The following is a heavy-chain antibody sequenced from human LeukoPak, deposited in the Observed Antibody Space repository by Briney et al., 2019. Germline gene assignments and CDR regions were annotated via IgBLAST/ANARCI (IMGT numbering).Heavy chain of an antibody. J-gene: IGHJ6*02. Sequence: GGSLRLSCAACVFTFSSYSMIWVRQAPGKGLEWVSFISSGSKTIYYTDSVKGRFPISRDNAKNSLFLQMNSLRDDDMAMYYCVRDQVAVTGYYGMDVWGQGTTVSVS. CDR1: VFTFSSYS. D-gene: IGHD6-19*01. CDR2: ISSGSKTI. V-gene: IGHV3-48*02. CDR3: VRDQVAVTGYYGMDV.